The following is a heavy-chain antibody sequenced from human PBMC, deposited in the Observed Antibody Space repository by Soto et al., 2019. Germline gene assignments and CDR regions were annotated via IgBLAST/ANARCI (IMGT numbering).Heavy chain of an antibody. CDR1: AFTFSGYA. Sequence: EVQLLESGGGLVQPGGSLRLSCAASAFTFSGYAMTWVRQAPGKGLEWVSAISGSGDRTYYADSVKGRFTISRDNSKNTLYLQANTRRAEDTAVYYCAKDKYSSTWYSFDFYGMDVWGQGTTVTVSS. J-gene: IGHJ6*02. CDR3: AKDKYSSTWYSFDFYGMDV. D-gene: IGHD6-13*01. V-gene: IGHV3-23*01. CDR2: ISGSGDRT.